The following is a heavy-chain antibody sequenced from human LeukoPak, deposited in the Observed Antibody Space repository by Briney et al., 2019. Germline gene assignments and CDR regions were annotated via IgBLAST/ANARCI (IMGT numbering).Heavy chain of an antibody. CDR1: GFTFNDHA. Sequence: PGGSLRLSCAASGFTFNDHAMYWVRHAPGKGLGWVSGINWNSDNIGYADSVMGRFTISRDDAKKSLFLQMNSLRTEDTALYYCARASYYYDTTGLGAVDIWGQGTMVTVSS. V-gene: IGHV3-9*01. CDR3: ARASYYYDTTGLGAVDI. CDR2: INWNSDNI. J-gene: IGHJ3*02. D-gene: IGHD3-22*01.